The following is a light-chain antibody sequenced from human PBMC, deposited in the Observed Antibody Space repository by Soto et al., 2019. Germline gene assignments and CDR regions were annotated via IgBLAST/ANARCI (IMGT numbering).Light chain of an antibody. J-gene: IGKJ1*01. V-gene: IGKV4-1*01. CDR3: QQYYDAPQN. CDR1: QSVLYSSNNKNY. CDR2: WAS. Sequence: DIVMTQSPDSLAVSLGERATINCKSSQSVLYSSNNKNYLAWYQQKPGQPPKLLIYWASTRESGVPDRFSGSGYGTDFTLTISRLQAEDVAVYYCQQYYDAPQNFGQGTKVEIK.